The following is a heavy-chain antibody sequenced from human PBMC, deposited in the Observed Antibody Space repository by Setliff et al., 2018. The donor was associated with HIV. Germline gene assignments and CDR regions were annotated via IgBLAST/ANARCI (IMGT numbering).Heavy chain of an antibody. J-gene: IGHJ4*02. CDR3: ARDVLDLAISVYGF. D-gene: IGHD2-2*02. Sequence: SSETLSLTCDVSGFSISSRYYWGWIRQSPGKGLEWIGNIYHTGSSYYNPSLNDRATISLDTSKNQFSLKLNSVTAADTAVYYCARDVLDLAISVYGFWGQGIPVTVS. CDR1: GFSISSRYY. V-gene: IGHV4-38-2*02. CDR2: IYHTGSS.